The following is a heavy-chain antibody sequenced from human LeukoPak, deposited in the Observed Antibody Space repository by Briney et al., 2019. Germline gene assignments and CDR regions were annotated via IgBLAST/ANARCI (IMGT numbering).Heavy chain of an antibody. J-gene: IGHJ6*03. V-gene: IGHV3-74*01. D-gene: IGHD3-9*01. CDR3: ARASLNYYYYMDV. CDR2: INSDGSST. CDR1: GFTFSSYW. Sequence: GGSLRLSCAASGFTFSSYWMHWVRQAPGKGLVWVSRINSDGSSTSYADFVKGRFTISRDNAKNTLYLQMNSLRAEDTAVYYCARASLNYYYYMDVWGKGTTVTVSS.